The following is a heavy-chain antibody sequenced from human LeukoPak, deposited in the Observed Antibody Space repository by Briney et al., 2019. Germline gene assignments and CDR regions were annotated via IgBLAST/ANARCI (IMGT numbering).Heavy chain of an antibody. CDR2: IYRTGST. V-gene: IGHV4-38-2*02. J-gene: IGHJ5*02. CDR1: GYSMSNGYY. D-gene: IGHD3-10*01. CDR3: ARQVVYGSEGRDTWFDP. Sequence: SETLSLTCSVSGYSMSNGYYWGCIRQPPGKGLEWIASIYRTGSTYYNPSLKSRVTISMDTSKNQFSLKLTSVTAADTAVYYCARQVVYGSEGRDTWFDPWGQGTPVTVSS.